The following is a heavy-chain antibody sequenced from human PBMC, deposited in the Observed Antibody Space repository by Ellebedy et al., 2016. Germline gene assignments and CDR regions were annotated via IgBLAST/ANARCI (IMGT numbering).Heavy chain of an antibody. Sequence: GESLKISCAASGFTFSNYWMFWVRQAPGKELVWVSHINADGSSTNYADSMKGRFTISRANAKNTLYLQMTSLRAEDTAVYYCARGGLPCAVHIWGQGTMVTVSS. V-gene: IGHV3-74*01. CDR1: GFTFSNYW. CDR3: ARGGLPCAVHI. D-gene: IGHD2-21*02. CDR2: INADGSST. J-gene: IGHJ3*02.